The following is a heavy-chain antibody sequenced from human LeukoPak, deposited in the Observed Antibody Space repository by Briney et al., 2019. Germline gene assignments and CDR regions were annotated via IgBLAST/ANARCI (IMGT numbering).Heavy chain of an antibody. J-gene: IGHJ6*04. V-gene: IGHV1-18*04. CDR1: GYTFTSYG. D-gene: IGHD3-16*01. CDR2: ISAYNGNT. Sequence: GGSVKVSCKASGYTFTSYGMSGVRQAPGQEVEWMGWISAYNGNTKYAQKLKGRVTMATDTTTSTAYMELRSPTSDDTAVYYCARDLGDYYGMDVWGKGTTLTVSS. CDR3: ARDLGDYYGMDV.